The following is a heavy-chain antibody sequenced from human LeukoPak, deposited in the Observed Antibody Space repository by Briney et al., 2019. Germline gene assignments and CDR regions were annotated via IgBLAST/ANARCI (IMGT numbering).Heavy chain of an antibody. D-gene: IGHD6-19*01. CDR1: GGSISSYY. V-gene: IGHV4-59*08. CDR3: ARHTKRFSGWWSDP. CDR2: IYYSGST. J-gene: IGHJ5*02. Sequence: PSETLSLTCTVSGGSISSYYWSWIRQPPGKGLEWIGYIYYSGSTNYNPSLKSRVTISVDTSKNQFSLKLSSVTAADTAVYYCARHTKRFSGWWSDPWGQGTLVTVSS.